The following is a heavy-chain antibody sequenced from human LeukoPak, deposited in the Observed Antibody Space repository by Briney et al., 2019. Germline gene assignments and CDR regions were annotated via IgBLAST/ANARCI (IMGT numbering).Heavy chain of an antibody. CDR1: GGTFSSYT. Sequence: ASVKVSCKASGGTFSSYTISWVRQATGQGLEWMGWMNPNSGNTGYAQKFQGRVTMTRNTSISTAYMELSSLRSEDTAVYYCARGWVLTGYYPNGFDSWGQGTLVTVSS. D-gene: IGHD3-9*01. V-gene: IGHV1-8*02. CDR3: ARGWVLTGYYPNGFDS. CDR2: MNPNSGNT. J-gene: IGHJ4*02.